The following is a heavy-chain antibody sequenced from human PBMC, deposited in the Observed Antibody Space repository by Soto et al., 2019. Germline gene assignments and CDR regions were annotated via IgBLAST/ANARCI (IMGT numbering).Heavy chain of an antibody. D-gene: IGHD3-10*01. J-gene: IGHJ4*02. CDR3: ARDYYGSGSSFDH. CDR1: GGSISSGGYY. Sequence: QVQLQESGPGLVKPSQTLSLTCTVSGGSISSGGYYWSWVRQHPGKGLEWIGYIYYSGSTYYNPSLKGRVTISVDTSKNQFSLKLSSVTAADTAVYYCARDYYGSGSSFDHWGQGTLVTVSS. V-gene: IGHV4-31*03. CDR2: IYYSGST.